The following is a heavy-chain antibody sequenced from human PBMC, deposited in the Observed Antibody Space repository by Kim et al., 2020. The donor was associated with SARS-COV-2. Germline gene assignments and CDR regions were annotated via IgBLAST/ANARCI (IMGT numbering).Heavy chain of an antibody. V-gene: IGHV4-59*09. J-gene: IGHJ4*02. D-gene: IGHD3-16*02. Sequence: NYTPPLKSRVTISVDTSKNQFSLKLSSVTAADTAVYHCARGGGYPYYFDFWGQGTLVTVSS. CDR3: ARGGGYPYYFDF.